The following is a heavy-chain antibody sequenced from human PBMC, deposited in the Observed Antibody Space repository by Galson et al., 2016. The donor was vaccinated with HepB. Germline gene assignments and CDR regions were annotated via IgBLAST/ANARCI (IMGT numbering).Heavy chain of an antibody. Sequence: SLRLSCAASGFVFSNFGLSWVRQAPGKGLEWVASISTSRTTYYSDPVQGRFTISRDNSNNTLYLKMNGLRAEDTAVYYCAKERLVRRIFDHWGQGTLLTVSS. D-gene: IGHD1-1*01. CDR1: GFVFSNFG. CDR2: ISTSRTT. CDR3: AKERLVRRIFDH. V-gene: IGHV3-23*01. J-gene: IGHJ4*02.